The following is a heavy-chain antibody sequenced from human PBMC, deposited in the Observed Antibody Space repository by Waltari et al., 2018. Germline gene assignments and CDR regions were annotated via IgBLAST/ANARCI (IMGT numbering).Heavy chain of an antibody. Sequence: QVQLQESGPGLVKPSQTLSLTCTVSGGSIRSGGYYWSWIRQHPGKGLGWMGYIYYSGSTNYNPSLNSLVTISVDTTKNQCSLKLSSVTAADTAVDYCARGKVRYCSSTSCYEGGWFDPWGQGTLVTVSS. V-gene: IGHV4-31*01. J-gene: IGHJ5*02. CDR1: GGSIRSGGYY. CDR2: IYYSGST. D-gene: IGHD2-2*01. CDR3: ARGKVRYCSSTSCYEGGWFDP.